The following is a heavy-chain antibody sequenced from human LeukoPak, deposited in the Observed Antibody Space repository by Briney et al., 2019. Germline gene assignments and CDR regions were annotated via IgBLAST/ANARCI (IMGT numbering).Heavy chain of an antibody. D-gene: IGHD3-22*01. CDR3: ARDPQFSYYDSMEAFDI. CDR1: GFTFSSYW. J-gene: IGHJ3*02. CDR2: INSDGSST. Sequence: GGSLRLSCAASGFTFSSYWMHWVRQAPGQGLVWVSHINSDGSSTSYADSVKGRFTISRDNAKNTLYLQMNSLRAEDTAVYYCARDPQFSYYDSMEAFDIWGQGTMVTVSS. V-gene: IGHV3-74*01.